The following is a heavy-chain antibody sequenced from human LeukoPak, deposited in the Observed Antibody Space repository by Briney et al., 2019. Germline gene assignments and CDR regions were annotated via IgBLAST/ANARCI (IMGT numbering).Heavy chain of an antibody. V-gene: IGHV3-20*04. D-gene: IGHD2-21*01. Sequence: GGSLRLSCAASGFTFDDYGMSWVRQAPGKGLEWVSGINWNGGSTGYADSVKGRFTISRDNAKNSLYLQMNSLRAEDTALYYCARVVRLAYCGGNCYDGYYYMDVWGKGTTVTVSS. CDR1: GFTFDDYG. CDR2: INWNGGST. J-gene: IGHJ6*03. CDR3: ARVVRLAYCGGNCYDGYYYMDV.